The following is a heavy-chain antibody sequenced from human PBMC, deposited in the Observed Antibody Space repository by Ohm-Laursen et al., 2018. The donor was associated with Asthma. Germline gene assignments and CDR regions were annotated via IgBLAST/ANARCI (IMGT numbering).Heavy chain of an antibody. CDR1: GGSISSYY. Sequence: SDTLSLTCTVSGGSISSYYWSWIRQPPGKGLEWIGYIYYSGSTNYNPSLKSRVTISVDTSKNQFSLKLSSVTAADTAVYYCARGAFYYESTGYYFFDHWGQGALVTVSS. D-gene: IGHD3-22*01. CDR2: IYYSGST. CDR3: ARGAFYYESTGYYFFDH. J-gene: IGHJ4*02. V-gene: IGHV4-59*07.